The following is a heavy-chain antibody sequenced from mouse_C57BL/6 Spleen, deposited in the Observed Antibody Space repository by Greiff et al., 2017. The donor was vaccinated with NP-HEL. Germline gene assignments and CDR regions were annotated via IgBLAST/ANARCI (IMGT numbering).Heavy chain of an antibody. V-gene: IGHV3-6*01. J-gene: IGHJ4*01. CDR1: GYSITSGYY. CDR3: ARDSYDYDGYAMDY. Sequence: EVQRVESGPGLVKPSQSLSLTCSVTGYSITSGYYWNWIRQFPGNKLEWMGYISYDGSNNYNPSLKNRISITRDTSKNQFFLKLNSVTTEDTATYYCARDSYDYDGYAMDYWGQGTSVTVSS. D-gene: IGHD2-4*01. CDR2: ISYDGSN.